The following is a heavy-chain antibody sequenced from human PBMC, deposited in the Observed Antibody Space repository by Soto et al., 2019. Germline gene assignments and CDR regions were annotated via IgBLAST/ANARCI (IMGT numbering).Heavy chain of an antibody. Sequence: ASVKVSCKASGYTFTSYGISWVRQAPGQGLEWMGWISAYNGNTNYAQKLQGRVTMTTDTSTSTAYMELRSLRSDDTAVYYCARAGSITIFGVVRDNWFDPWGQGTLVTVSS. CDR1: GYTFTSYG. CDR3: ARAGSITIFGVVRDNWFDP. CDR2: ISAYNGNT. D-gene: IGHD3-3*01. J-gene: IGHJ5*02. V-gene: IGHV1-18*01.